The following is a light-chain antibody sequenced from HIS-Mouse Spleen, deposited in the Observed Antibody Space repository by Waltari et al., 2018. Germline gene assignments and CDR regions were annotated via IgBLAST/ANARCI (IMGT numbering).Light chain of an antibody. Sequence: QSALTQPASVSGSPGQSITISCTGTSRDVGCYNYVSWYQQHPGKAPKLMIYEVSNRPSGVSNRFSGSKSGNTASLTISGLQAEDEADYYCSSYTSSSFYVFGTGTKVTVL. J-gene: IGLJ1*01. CDR3: SSYTSSSFYV. V-gene: IGLV2-14*01. CDR2: EVS. CDR1: SRDVGCYNY.